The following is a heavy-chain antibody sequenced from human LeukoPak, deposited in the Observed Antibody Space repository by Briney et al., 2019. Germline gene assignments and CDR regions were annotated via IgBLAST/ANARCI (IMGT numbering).Heavy chain of an antibody. J-gene: IGHJ4*02. CDR3: ARAAAGWEGYFDY. V-gene: IGHV4-34*01. CDR2: IYHSGST. CDR1: GGSFSGYY. D-gene: IGHD6-13*01. Sequence: PSETLSLTCAVYGGSFSGYYWSWIRQPPGKGLEWIGYIYHSGSTYYNPSLKSRVTISVDRSKNQFSLKLSSVTAADTAVYYCARAAAGWEGYFDYWGQGTLVTVSS.